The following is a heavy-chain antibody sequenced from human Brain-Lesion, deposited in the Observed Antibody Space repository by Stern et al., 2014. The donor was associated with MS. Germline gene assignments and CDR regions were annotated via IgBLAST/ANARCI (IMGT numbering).Heavy chain of an antibody. J-gene: IGHJ4*02. CDR2: MSKSSIFI. D-gene: IGHD4-17*01. Sequence: EVQLEESGGGLVTPGGSLRLSCAASGFTFSDYSISWVRQAPGQGLERVASMSKSSIFIFYADSVKGRFAISRDNAKNSLYLQMNSLRDEDTAVYYCARDTTTTVTKSCGHWGQGTQVTVSS. V-gene: IGHV3-21*01. CDR1: GFTFSDYS. CDR3: ARDTTTTVTKSCGH.